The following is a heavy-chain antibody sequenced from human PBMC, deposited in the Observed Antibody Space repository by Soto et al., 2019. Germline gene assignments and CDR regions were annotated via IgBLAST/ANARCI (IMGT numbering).Heavy chain of an antibody. Sequence: EVHLLESGGYLVQPGGSLRLSCAASGFFFSDYSMSWVRQAPGKGLEWVSGISGTGGSTYYAYSVKGRFTISRDNARNTLYLQMNSLRGDDTAVYFCARSLGNTWTARCCNYWCQGTLVTVYS. CDR1: GFFFSDYS. V-gene: IGHV3-23*01. D-gene: IGHD3-16*01. CDR3: ARSLGNTWTARCCNY. CDR2: ISGTGGST. J-gene: IGHJ4*02.